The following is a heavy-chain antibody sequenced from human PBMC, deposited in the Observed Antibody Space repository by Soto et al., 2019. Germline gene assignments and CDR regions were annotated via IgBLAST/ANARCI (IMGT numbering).Heavy chain of an antibody. J-gene: IGHJ4*02. CDR1: GGSISSGDYY. Sequence: QVQLQESGPGLVKPSQTLSLTCTVSGGSISSGDYYWSWIRQPPGKGLEWIGYIYYSGSTYYNPSLKSRVTISVDTSKNQFALKVSSVTAADTAVYYCARAGVTFGVVIIGFDYWGQGTLVTVSS. CDR3: ARAGVTFGVVIIGFDY. V-gene: IGHV4-30-4*01. CDR2: IYYSGST. D-gene: IGHD3-3*01.